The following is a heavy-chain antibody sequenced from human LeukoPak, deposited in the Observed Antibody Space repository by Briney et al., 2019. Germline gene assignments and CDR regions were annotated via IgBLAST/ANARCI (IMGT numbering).Heavy chain of an antibody. D-gene: IGHD3-22*01. V-gene: IGHV4-39*07. J-gene: IGHJ6*03. CDR3: ASARGDYDSSGYYFYYMDV. CDR2: IYYSGST. Sequence: SETLSLTCTVSGGSISSSSYYWGWIRQPPGKGLEWIGSIYYSGSTYYNPSLKSRVTISVDTSKNQFSLKLNSVTAADTAVYYCASARGDYDSSGYYFYYMDVWDKGTTVTVSS. CDR1: GGSISSSSYY.